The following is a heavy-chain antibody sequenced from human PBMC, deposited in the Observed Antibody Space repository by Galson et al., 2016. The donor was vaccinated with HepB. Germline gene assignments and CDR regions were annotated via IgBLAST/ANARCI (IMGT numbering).Heavy chain of an antibody. D-gene: IGHD1-1*01. CDR2: IRAGGEST. Sequence: SLRLSCAASGFTFSMYGMDWVRQAPGKGLEWVSAIRAGGESTSYADSVKGRFTISRDNSKDTLYLQMDNLRADDTAVYYCAKDIRPVKATLDYYFSAMDVWGSGTTVTVSS. J-gene: IGHJ6*04. V-gene: IGHV3-23*01. CDR3: AKDIRPVKATLDYYFSAMDV. CDR1: GFTFSMYG.